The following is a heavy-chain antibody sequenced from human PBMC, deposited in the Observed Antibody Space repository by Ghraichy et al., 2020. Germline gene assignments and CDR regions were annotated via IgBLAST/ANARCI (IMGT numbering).Heavy chain of an antibody. CDR3: ARDTVRGTHLGDY. CDR2: ISSDGGNQ. V-gene: IGHV3-30-3*01. CDR1: GFIFSSYA. D-gene: IGHD1-7*01. J-gene: IGHJ4*02. Sequence: GGSLRLSCAASGFIFSSYAMFWVRRAPGKGLDFVALISSDGGNQYYADSVRGRFTISRDNSKNTLFLEMNSLRGDDTAVYYCARDTVRGTHLGDYWGQGTLVTVSS.